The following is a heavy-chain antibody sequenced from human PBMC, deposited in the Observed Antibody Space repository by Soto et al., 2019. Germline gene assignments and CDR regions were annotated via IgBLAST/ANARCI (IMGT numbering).Heavy chain of an antibody. CDR3: ASSLLVATFDY. Sequence: ASVKVSCKASGYTFTSYYMYWVRQAPGQGLEWMGIINPSDGSTSYAQKFQGRVTMTRDTSTSTVYMELSSLRSEDTAVYYCASSLLVATFDYWAQGTLVTVSS. CDR1: GYTFTSYY. CDR2: INPSDGST. J-gene: IGHJ4*02. V-gene: IGHV1-46*01. D-gene: IGHD5-12*01.